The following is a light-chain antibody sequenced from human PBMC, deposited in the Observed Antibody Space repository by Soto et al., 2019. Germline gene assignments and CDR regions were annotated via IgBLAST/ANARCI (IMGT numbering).Light chain of an antibody. J-gene: IGLJ2*01. CDR3: CSYAGGNTLI. Sequence: QSALTQPASVSGSPGQSITNSCTGTNGDVGSYDLVSWYQQYPGKAPKLIIYEVNKRPSGVSNRFSGAKSGNTASLTISGLQTEDEADYDCCSYAGGNTLIFGGGTKLTVL. CDR2: EVN. V-gene: IGLV2-23*02. CDR1: NGDVGSYDL.